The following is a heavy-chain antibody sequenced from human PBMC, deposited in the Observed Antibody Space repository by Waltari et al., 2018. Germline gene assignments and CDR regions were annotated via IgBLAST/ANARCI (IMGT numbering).Heavy chain of an antibody. CDR3: ARLAPKTYRSPVPGRDYYYGLDV. CDR2: INGECSTS. D-gene: IGHD6-13*01. J-gene: IGHJ6*02. V-gene: IGHV3-74*01. CDR1: GFTYSNHW. Sequence: EEQLVESGGGLVQPGDSLRLSCAASGFTYSNHWMHWVRQAPGKGLVWVSRINGECSTSNYADSVKGRFTISRDNTKKTLYLQMKRLRVEDTAVYYCARLAPKTYRSPVPGRDYYYGLDVWGQGTTVTVSS.